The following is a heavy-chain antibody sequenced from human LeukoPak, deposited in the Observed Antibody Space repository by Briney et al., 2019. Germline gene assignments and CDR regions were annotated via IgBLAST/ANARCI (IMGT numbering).Heavy chain of an antibody. CDR1: GGSISSYY. CDR2: IYYSGST. Sequence: SETLSLTCTVSGGSISSYYWSWIRQPPGKGLEWIGYIYYSGSTNYNPSLKGRVTISVDTSKNQFSLKLSSVTAADTAVYYCASYCSGGSCSRGNWFDPWGQGTLVTVSS. D-gene: IGHD2-15*01. V-gene: IGHV4-59*08. CDR3: ASYCSGGSCSRGNWFDP. J-gene: IGHJ5*02.